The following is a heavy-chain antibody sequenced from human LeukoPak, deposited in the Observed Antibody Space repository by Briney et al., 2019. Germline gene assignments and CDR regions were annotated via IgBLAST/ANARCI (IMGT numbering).Heavy chain of an antibody. J-gene: IGHJ6*03. CDR2: ISSSGSLI. CDR3: ARMPSCSNYAFYFMDV. Sequence: PGGSLRLSCAASGFSFTTYRMHWVRQAPGKGLEWVSSISSSGSLIKYADSLRGRFTISRDNAKNSVYLQMNSLTAEDTAVHYCARMPSCSNYAFYFMDVWGKGTTVTVSS. D-gene: IGHD4-11*01. V-gene: IGHV3-21*01. CDR1: GFSFTTYR.